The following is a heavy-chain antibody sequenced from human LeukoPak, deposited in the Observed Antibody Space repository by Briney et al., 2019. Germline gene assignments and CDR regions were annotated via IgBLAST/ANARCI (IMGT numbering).Heavy chain of an antibody. D-gene: IGHD3-3*01. V-gene: IGHV3-7*01. J-gene: IGHJ4*02. CDR1: GFTFSSYW. CDR3: ARVRITIFGVVMSYFDY. Sequence: GGSLRLSCAASGFTFSSYWMSWVRQAPGKGLEWVANIKQDGSEKYYVDSVKGRFTISRDNAKNSLYLQMNSLRAEDTAVYYCARVRITIFGVVMSYFDYWGQGTLVTVSS. CDR2: IKQDGSEK.